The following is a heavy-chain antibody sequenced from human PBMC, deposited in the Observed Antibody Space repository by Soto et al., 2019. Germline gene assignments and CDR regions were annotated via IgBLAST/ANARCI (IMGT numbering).Heavy chain of an antibody. V-gene: IGHV3-74*01. J-gene: IGHJ5*02. D-gene: IGHD2-2*01. CDR1: GITFSSYW. CDR2: INSDGSTT. CDR3: AGIVVVPAATGWFDP. Sequence: GGSLRLSCAASGITFSSYWMHWVRQAPGKGLVWVSRINSDGSTTSYADSVKGRFTISRDNAKNTLYLQMNSLRAEDTAVYYCAGIVVVPAATGWFDPWGQGTLVTVSS.